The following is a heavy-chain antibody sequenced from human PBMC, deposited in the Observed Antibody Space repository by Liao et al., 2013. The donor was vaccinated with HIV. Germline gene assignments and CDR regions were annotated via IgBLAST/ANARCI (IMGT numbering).Heavy chain of an antibody. CDR3: ARARLRYCSSTSCYSNWFDP. CDR2: IYTSGST. CDR1: GDLIRRDNYY. Sequence: QVRLQESGPGLVKPSQTLSLTCTVSGDLIRRDNYYWTWIRQPAGKGLEWIGRIYTSGSTNYNPSLKSRVTISVDTSKNQFSLKLSSVTAADTAVYYCARARLRYCSSTSCYSNWFDPWGQGTLVTVSS. V-gene: IGHV4-61*02. D-gene: IGHD2-2*01. J-gene: IGHJ5*02.